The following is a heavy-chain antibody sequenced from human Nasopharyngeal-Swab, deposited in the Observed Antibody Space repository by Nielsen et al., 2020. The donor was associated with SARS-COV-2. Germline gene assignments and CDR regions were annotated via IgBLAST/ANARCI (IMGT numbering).Heavy chain of an antibody. CDR1: GGSISSGDYY. CDR3: ARVTPQYYDFWSGITGFDP. Sequence: SETLSLTCTVSGGSISSGDYYWGWIRQPPGKGLEWIGYIYYSGSTYYNPSLKSRVTISVDTSKNQFSLKLSSVTAADTAVYYCARVTPQYYDFWSGITGFDPWGQGTLVTVSS. V-gene: IGHV4-30-4*01. CDR2: IYYSGST. J-gene: IGHJ5*02. D-gene: IGHD3-3*01.